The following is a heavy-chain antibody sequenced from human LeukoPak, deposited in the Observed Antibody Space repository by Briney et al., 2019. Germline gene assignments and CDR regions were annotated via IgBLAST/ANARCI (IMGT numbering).Heavy chain of an antibody. J-gene: IGHJ4*02. CDR1: GYTFSSYV. CDR2: MNPNSGNT. D-gene: IGHD6-13*01. Sequence: ASVKVSCKASGYTFSSYVINWVRQATGQGLEWMGWMNPNSGNTGYAQKFQGRVTITADKSTSTAYMELSSLRSEDTAVYYCARTDPQHQLVEGFDYWGQGTLVTVSS. V-gene: IGHV1-8*01. CDR3: ARTDPQHQLVEGFDY.